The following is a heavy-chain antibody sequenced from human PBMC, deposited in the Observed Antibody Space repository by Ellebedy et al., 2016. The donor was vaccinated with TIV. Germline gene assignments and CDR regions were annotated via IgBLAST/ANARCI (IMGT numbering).Heavy chain of an antibody. J-gene: IGHJ4*02. Sequence: GESLKISXAASGFTFSYYWVTWVRQAPGKGLEWVANINQVGSDKKYADSVKGRFTISRDNAKSSASLQINSLRAEDTAVYHCVIIAGAGRDFDSWGQGTLVTVSS. V-gene: IGHV3-7*03. CDR1: GFTFSYYW. CDR2: INQVGSDK. CDR3: VIIAGAGRDFDS. D-gene: IGHD6-13*01.